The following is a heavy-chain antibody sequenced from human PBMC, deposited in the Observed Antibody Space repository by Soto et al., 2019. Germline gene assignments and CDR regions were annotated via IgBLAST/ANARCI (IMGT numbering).Heavy chain of an antibody. D-gene: IGHD3-22*01. CDR1: GGTFSSYA. J-gene: IGHJ4*02. Sequence: SVKVSCKASGGTFSSYAISWVRQAPGQGLEWMGGIIPIFGTANYAQKFQGRVTITADESTSTAYMELSSLRSEDTAVYYCARSPETYYYDSSGYSTGPTDYWGQGTLVTVSS. V-gene: IGHV1-69*13. CDR2: IIPIFGTA. CDR3: ARSPETYYYDSSGYSTGPTDY.